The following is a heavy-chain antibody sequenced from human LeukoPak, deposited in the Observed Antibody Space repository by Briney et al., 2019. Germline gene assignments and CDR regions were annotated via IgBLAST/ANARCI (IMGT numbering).Heavy chain of an antibody. V-gene: IGHV1-69*05. CDR2: IIPIFGTA. CDR3: ASGSGSYYFDH. CDR1: GGTFSSYA. Sequence: SVNVSCKASGGTFSSYAISWVRQAPGHGLEWMGGIIPIFGTANYAQKFQGRVTITTDESTSTAYMELSSLRSEDTAVYYCASGSGSYYFDHWGQGTLVTVSS. D-gene: IGHD3-10*01. J-gene: IGHJ4*02.